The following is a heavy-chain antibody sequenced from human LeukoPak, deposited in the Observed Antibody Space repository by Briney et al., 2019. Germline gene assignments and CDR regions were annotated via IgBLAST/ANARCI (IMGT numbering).Heavy chain of an antibody. D-gene: IGHD3-22*01. J-gene: IGHJ4*02. CDR2: ISYDGSNK. V-gene: IGHV3-30-3*01. CDR3: ARDPLLVVIPVGYFDY. Sequence: PGGSLRLSCAASGFTFSSYAMHWVRQAPGKGLEWVAVISYDGSNKYYADSVKGRFTISRDNSKNTLYLQMNSLRAEDTAVYYCARDPLLVVIPVGYFDYWGQGTLVTVSS. CDR1: GFTFSSYA.